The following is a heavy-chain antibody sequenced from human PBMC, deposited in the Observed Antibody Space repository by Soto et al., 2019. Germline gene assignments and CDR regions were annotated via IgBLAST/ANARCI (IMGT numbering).Heavy chain of an antibody. CDR3: VIRQWLVSESGLPPFDP. D-gene: IGHD6-19*01. CDR2: ISYDGSNK. CDR1: GFTFSSYA. V-gene: IGHV3-30-3*01. J-gene: IGHJ5*02. Sequence: QVQLVESGGGVVQPGRSLRLSCAASGFTFSSYAMHWVRQAPGKGLEWVAVISYDGSNKYYADSVKGRFTISRDNSKNTLYLQMNSLRAEDTAVYYCVIRQWLVSESGLPPFDPWGQGTLVTVSS.